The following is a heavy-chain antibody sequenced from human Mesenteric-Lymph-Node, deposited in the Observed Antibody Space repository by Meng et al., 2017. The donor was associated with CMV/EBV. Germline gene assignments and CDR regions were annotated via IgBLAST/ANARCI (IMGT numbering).Heavy chain of an antibody. J-gene: IGHJ4*02. V-gene: IGHV3-21*01. CDR2: ISSSSSYI. CDR3: ARGDPTVTTDY. CDR1: GFTFSSYS. Sequence: SCAASGFTFSSYSMNWVRQAPGKGLEWVSSISSSSSYIYYADSVKGRFTISRDNAKNSLYLQMNSLRAEDTAVYYCARGDPTVTTDYWGQGTLVTVSS. D-gene: IGHD4-17*01.